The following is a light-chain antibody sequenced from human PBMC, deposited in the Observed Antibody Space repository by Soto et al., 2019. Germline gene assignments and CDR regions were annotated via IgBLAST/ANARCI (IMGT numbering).Light chain of an antibody. CDR1: GSDVGDYNY. V-gene: IGLV2-11*01. CDR3: CSYAGTSNYV. CDR2: DVS. Sequence: SVLTQPRSVSGSPGQSVTISCTGTGSDVGDYNYVSWYRQHPGKAPKLMIYDVSQRPSGVPDRFSGSKSGNTASLTISGLQAEYEADYHCCSYAGTSNYVFGTGTKVTVL. J-gene: IGLJ1*01.